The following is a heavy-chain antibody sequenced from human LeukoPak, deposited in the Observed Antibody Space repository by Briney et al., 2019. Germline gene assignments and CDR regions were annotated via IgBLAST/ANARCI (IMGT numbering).Heavy chain of an antibody. V-gene: IGHV3-30-3*01. Sequence: GGSLRLSCAASGFTFSSYAMRWVRQAPGKGLEWVAVISYDGSNKYYADSVKGRFPISRDNAKNSLYLQMNSLRAEDTAVYYCARDSVQLGNYYGMDVWGQGTTVTVSS. D-gene: IGHD3-16*01. CDR2: ISYDGSNK. CDR1: GFTFSSYA. J-gene: IGHJ6*02. CDR3: ARDSVQLGNYYGMDV.